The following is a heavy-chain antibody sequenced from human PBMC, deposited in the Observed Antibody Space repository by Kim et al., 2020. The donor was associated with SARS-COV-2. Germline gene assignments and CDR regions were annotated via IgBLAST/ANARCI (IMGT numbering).Heavy chain of an antibody. V-gene: IGHV5-51*01. D-gene: IGHD3-22*01. CDR2: IYPGDSDT. J-gene: IGHJ4*02. CDR3: GRAYDSSGYYGLFDN. CDR1: GYSFTTYW. Sequence: GESLKISCKGSGYSFTTYWIGWVRQMPGKGLEWMGVIYPGDSDTRYSPSFQGQVTISADKSINTAYLEWSSLKASDTAMYYCGRAYDSSGYYGLFDNWCQ.